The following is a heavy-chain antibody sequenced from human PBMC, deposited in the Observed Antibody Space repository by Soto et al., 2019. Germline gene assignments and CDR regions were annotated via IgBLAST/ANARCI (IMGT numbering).Heavy chain of an antibody. CDR1: GGPVSSGSYY. V-gene: IGHV4-61*01. CDR2: IYYSGST. J-gene: IGHJ6*02. Sequence: SETLSLTCTVSGGPVSSGSYYWSWIRQPPGKGLEWIGYIYYSGSTNYNPSLKSRVTISVDTSKNQFSLKLSSVTAADTAVYYCARLDADIVAKTYGMDVWGQGTTVTVSS. CDR3: ARLDADIVAKTYGMDV. D-gene: IGHD5-12*01.